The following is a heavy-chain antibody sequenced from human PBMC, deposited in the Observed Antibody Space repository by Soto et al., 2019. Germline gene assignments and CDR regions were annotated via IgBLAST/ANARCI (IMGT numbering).Heavy chain of an antibody. CDR2: IIPIFGTA. D-gene: IGHD5-12*01. V-gene: IGHV1-69*12. CDR3: ARAVEMATIHSGMDV. J-gene: IGHJ6*02. CDR1: GGTFSSYA. Sequence: QVQLVQSGAEVKKPGSSVKVSCKASGGTFSSYAISWVRQAPGQGLEWMGGIIPIFGTANYAQKFQGRVMITADESTSTAHMELSSLRSEDTAVYYCARAVEMATIHSGMDVWGQGTTVTVSS.